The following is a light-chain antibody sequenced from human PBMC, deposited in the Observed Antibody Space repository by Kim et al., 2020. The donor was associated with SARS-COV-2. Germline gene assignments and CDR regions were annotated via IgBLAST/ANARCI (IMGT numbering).Light chain of an antibody. V-gene: IGLV3-1*01. CDR3: QAWDSSTVV. CDR1: KLGDKY. Sequence: VSPGQTASITCSGDKLGDKYACWYQQKPCQSPVLVIYQDSKRPSGIPERFSGSNSGNTATLTISGTQAMDEADYYCQAWDSSTVVFGGGTQLTVL. CDR2: QDS. J-gene: IGLJ2*01.